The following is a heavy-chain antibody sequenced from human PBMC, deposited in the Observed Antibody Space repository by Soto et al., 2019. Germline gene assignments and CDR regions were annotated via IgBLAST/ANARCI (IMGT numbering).Heavy chain of an antibody. Sequence: TLSRTCAGSGDSISSGRYSWSWIRQPPGKGLEWVGYIDRSGSTYYNPSLQSRVTISVDRSSHQFSLSLTSVTAADTAFYYCDRDGACRGFDVWAQGTTVTFSS. V-gene: IGHV4-30-2*01. CDR1: GDSISSGRYS. J-gene: IGHJ6*02. CDR3: DRDGACRGFDV. CDR2: IDRSGST. D-gene: IGHD1-26*01.